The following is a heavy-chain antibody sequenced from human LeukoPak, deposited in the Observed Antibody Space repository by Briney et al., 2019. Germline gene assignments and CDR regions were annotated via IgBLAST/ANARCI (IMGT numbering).Heavy chain of an antibody. Sequence: ASVKVSCKASGYTFTSYGISWVRQAPGQGLEWMGWISAYNGNTNYAQKLQGRVTMTTDTSTSTAYMELRSLRSDDTAVYYCARGLSRREYSSSSWFDPWGQGTLVTVSS. V-gene: IGHV1-18*01. CDR3: ARGLSRREYSSSSWFDP. J-gene: IGHJ5*02. CDR2: ISAYNGNT. D-gene: IGHD6-6*01. CDR1: GYTFTSYG.